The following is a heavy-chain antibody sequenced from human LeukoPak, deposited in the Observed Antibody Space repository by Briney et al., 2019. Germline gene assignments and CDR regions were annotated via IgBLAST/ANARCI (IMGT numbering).Heavy chain of an antibody. D-gene: IGHD1-1*01. J-gene: IGHJ3*02. V-gene: IGHV3-13*04. CDR1: GFTFSSYD. CDR3: VLGAYWNDDKNAFHI. Sequence: GGSLRLSCGGSGFTFSSYDMHWIRQGPGKGLEWVSSIGASGDTYYSGSVRGRFTISRENAKKSVYLQMSSLSAEDRAVYFCVLGAYWNDDKNAFHIWGPGTMVTVSS. CDR2: IGASGDT.